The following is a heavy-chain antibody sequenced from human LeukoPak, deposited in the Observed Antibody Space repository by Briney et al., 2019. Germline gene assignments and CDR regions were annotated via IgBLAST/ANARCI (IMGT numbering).Heavy chain of an antibody. D-gene: IGHD6-13*01. CDR2: INPNSGGT. V-gene: IGHV1-2*06. CDR3: ARTRYSSSWYGVRSFDY. CDR1: GYTFTGYY. Sequence: ASVKVSCKASGYTFTGYYMHWVRQAPGQGLEWMGRINPNSGGTNYAQKFQGRVTMTRVTSISTAYMELSRLRSDDTAVYYCARTRYSSSWYGVRSFDYWGQGTLVTVSS. J-gene: IGHJ4*02.